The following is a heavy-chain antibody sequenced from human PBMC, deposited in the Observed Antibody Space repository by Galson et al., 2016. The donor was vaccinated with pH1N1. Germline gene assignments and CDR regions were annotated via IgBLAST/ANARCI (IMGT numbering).Heavy chain of an antibody. V-gene: IGHV2-70*04. CDR3: ARMGVASGGRYYHGMDV. J-gene: IGHJ6*02. Sequence: PALVKPTQTLKLTCTFSGFSLSTFGVRVSWIRQSPGKALEWLARIDWDDEKFYSPSLKTRLTISKDTSKDQVVLTMTNMDPVDTGTYYCARMGVASGGRYYHGMDVWGQGTTVPVSS. CDR1: GFSLSTFGVR. D-gene: IGHD3-10*01. CDR2: IDWDDEK.